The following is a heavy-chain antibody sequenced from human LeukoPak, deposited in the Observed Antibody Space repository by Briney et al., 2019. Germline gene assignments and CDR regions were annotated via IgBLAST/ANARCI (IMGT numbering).Heavy chain of an antibody. V-gene: IGHV3-48*03. CDR1: GFTFSSYE. CDR2: ISSSGSTI. Sequence: HPGGSLRLSCAASGFTFSSYEMIWVRQAPGKGLEWVSYISSSGSTIYYADSVKGRFTISRDNAKNSLYLQMKSLRAEDTAVYYCAREGFGEFIDYWGQGNLVTVSS. J-gene: IGHJ4*02. D-gene: IGHD3-10*01. CDR3: AREGFGEFIDY.